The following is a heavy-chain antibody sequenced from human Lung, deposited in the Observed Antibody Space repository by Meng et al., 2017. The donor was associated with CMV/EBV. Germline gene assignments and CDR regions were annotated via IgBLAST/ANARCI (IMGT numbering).Heavy chain of an antibody. CDR2: IHYSGST. CDR1: GGSISSSSYY. CDR3: ARDATIFGVVDPYYYGMDV. V-gene: IGHV4-39*02. Sequence: SETLSLXXTVSGGSISSSSYYWGWIRQPPGKGLEWIGSIHYSGSTSYNPSLKSRVTISVDTSKNQFSLKLSSVTAADTAVYYCARDATIFGVVDPYYYGMDVWGQGXTVTVSS. J-gene: IGHJ6*02. D-gene: IGHD3-3*01.